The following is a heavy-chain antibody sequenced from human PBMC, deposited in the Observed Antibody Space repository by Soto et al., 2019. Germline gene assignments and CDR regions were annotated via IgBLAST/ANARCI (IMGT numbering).Heavy chain of an antibody. CDR3: ARTGAYPSLWSGDY. D-gene: IGHD3-3*01. V-gene: IGHV4-38-2*02. J-gene: IGHJ4*02. Sequence: SETLSLTCTVSGFSINTNYYWCWIRQPPGKGLEWIGSIWHSGSVYYNPSLKSRVNMSIDTSKNEFSLRLNSMTAADTAVYFCARTGAYPSLWSGDYWGLGTPVTASS. CDR1: GFSINTNYY. CDR2: IWHSGSV.